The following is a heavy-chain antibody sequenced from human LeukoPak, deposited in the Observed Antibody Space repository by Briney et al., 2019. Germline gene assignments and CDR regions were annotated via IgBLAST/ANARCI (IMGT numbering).Heavy chain of an antibody. CDR3: ARDQEGFDY. Sequence: ASVKVSCKASGYTFTSYDINWVRQATGQGLEWMGWMNPNSGNTGYAQEFQGRVTMTRNTSTSTVHMELSGLRSEDTAVYYCARDQEGFDYWGQGTQVTVSS. CDR1: GYTFTSYD. V-gene: IGHV1-8*01. CDR2: MNPNSGNT. J-gene: IGHJ4*02.